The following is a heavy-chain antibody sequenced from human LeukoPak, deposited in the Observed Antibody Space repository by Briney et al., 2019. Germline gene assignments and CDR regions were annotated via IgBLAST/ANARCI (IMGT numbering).Heavy chain of an antibody. Sequence: GASVKVSCKASGYTFTSYGISWVRQAPGQGLEWMGWISAYNGNTNYAQKFQGRVTITADKSTSTAYMELSSLRSEDTAVYYCATGTSITGTPYDAFDIWGQGTMVTVSS. CDR2: ISAYNGNT. D-gene: IGHD1-20*01. CDR3: ATGTSITGTPYDAFDI. V-gene: IGHV1-18*01. J-gene: IGHJ3*02. CDR1: GYTFTSYG.